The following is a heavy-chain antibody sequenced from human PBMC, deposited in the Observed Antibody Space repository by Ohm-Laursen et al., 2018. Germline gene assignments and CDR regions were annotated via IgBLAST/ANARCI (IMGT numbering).Heavy chain of an antibody. CDR3: ATGGYSGYVPIDY. D-gene: IGHD5-12*01. V-gene: IGHV1-46*01. Sequence: ASVKVSSKASGYIFTNYYMHWVRQAPGQGLEWMGIINPSGGSTSYAQKFQGRVTMTRDTSTSTVYMELSSLRSEDTAVYYCATGGYSGYVPIDYWGQGTLVTVSS. CDR2: INPSGGST. J-gene: IGHJ4*02. CDR1: GYIFTNYY.